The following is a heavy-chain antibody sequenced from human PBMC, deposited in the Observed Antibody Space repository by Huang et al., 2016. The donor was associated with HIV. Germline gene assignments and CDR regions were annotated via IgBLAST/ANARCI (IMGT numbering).Heavy chain of an antibody. J-gene: IGHJ5*02. CDR1: GFTVNSNY. Sequence: EVPLVESGGGLVQAGGSLRLSCAASGFTVNSNYMTWVRQAPGKGREWVSLLYHGGKAHYADISQNTVFLQMSSLRVEDTAVYYCARGRYGTPNAWGQGTLVTVSS. CDR2: LYHGGKA. D-gene: IGHD5-18*01. V-gene: IGHV3-53*01. CDR3: ARGRYGTPNA.